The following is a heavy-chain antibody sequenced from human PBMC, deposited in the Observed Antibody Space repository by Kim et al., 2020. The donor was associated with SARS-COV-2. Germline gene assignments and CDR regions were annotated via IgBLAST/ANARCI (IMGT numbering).Heavy chain of an antibody. CDR3: ARKYYDSSGYYEFDY. J-gene: IGHJ4*01. D-gene: IGHD3-22*01. Sequence: GGSLRLSCAASGFTFSKYYMHWVRQAPGKGLVWVSRITSDGSGTSYADSVKGRFTISRDNARNTLYLQMNSLRAEDTAMYYCARKYYDSSGYYEFDYWC. CDR2: ITSDGSGT. V-gene: IGHV3-74*01. CDR1: GFTFSKYY.